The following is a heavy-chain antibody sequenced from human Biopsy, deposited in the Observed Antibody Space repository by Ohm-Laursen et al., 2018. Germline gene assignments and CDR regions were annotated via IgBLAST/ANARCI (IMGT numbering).Heavy chain of an antibody. V-gene: IGHV3-21*04. D-gene: IGHD4-17*01. CDR2: ISSRSSDI. J-gene: IGHJ4*02. CDR1: GFIFSTYT. Sequence: SLRLSCAASGFIFSTYTMSWVRQAPGEGLEWVSSISSRSSDIYYADSVKGRFTISRDNAKNSLFLHMNSLRADDTAVYYCALAAAQTVTHFDYWGQGTLVTVSS. CDR3: ALAAAQTVTHFDY.